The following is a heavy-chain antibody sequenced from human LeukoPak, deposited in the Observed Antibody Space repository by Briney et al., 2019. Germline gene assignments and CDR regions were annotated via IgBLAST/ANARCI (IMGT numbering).Heavy chain of an antibody. V-gene: IGHV3-23*01. CDR1: GFTFSSYA. CDR3: AKYYYGSGSFSFDH. Sequence: PGGSLRLSCAASGFTFSSYAMSWVRQAPGQGLEWGSSISGSDGTTYYADSVKGRFTISRDNSKNTLSLQMNSLRAEDTAIYYCAKYYYGSGSFSFDHWGQGTLVTVSS. J-gene: IGHJ4*02. CDR2: ISGSDGTT. D-gene: IGHD3-10*01.